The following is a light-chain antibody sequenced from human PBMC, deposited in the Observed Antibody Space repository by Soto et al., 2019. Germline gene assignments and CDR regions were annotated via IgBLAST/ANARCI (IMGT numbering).Light chain of an antibody. CDR1: QSVSSNY. Sequence: ESVLTQSPGTLSLSPGQRATLSCRASQSVSSNYLAWYQQKPGQAPRLLIYGASSRATGIPDRFSGSGSGTDFTLTISRLEPEDFAVYYCQQHGSSPQTFGQGTKVDIK. J-gene: IGKJ1*01. V-gene: IGKV3-20*01. CDR3: QQHGSSPQT. CDR2: GAS.